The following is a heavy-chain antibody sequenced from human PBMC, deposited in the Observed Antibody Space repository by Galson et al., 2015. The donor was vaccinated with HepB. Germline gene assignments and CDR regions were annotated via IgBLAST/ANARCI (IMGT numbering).Heavy chain of an antibody. CDR2: ISSDYTNK. CDR1: GFTFSRHA. Sequence: SLRLSCAVSGFTFSRHAFHWVRQAPGRGLEWVALISSDYTNKFYADSVMGRLTISRDNSKDTVYLQMNSLRDEDTAVYYCASDCDGSGSFYNMLGYWGQGTMVTVSS. CDR3: ASDCDGSGSFYNMLGY. V-gene: IGHV3-30*07. J-gene: IGHJ4*02. D-gene: IGHD3-10*01.